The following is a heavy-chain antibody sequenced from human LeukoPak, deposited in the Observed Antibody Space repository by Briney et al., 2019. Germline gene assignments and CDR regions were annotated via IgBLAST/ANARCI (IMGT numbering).Heavy chain of an antibody. CDR1: GGSISSGGYY. V-gene: IGHV4-61*02. D-gene: IGHD4-23*01. J-gene: IGHJ5*02. Sequence: SENLSLTCTVSGGSISSGGYYWSWIRQPAGKGLEWIGRIYTSGSTNYNPSLKSRVTISVDTSKNQFSLKLSSVTAADTAVYYCARLSYGGNLDPWGQGTLVTVSS. CDR2: IYTSGST. CDR3: ARLSYGGNLDP.